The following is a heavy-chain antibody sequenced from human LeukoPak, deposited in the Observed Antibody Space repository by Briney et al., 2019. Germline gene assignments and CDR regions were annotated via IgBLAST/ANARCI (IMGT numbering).Heavy chain of an antibody. CDR3: ASCPYAPGVYYYYMDV. CDR1: GGTFSSYA. V-gene: IGHV1-69*05. D-gene: IGHD2-2*01. Sequence: SVKVSCRASGGTFSSYAISWVRQAPGQGLEWMGGIIPIFGTANYAQKFQGRVTITTDESTSTAYMELSSLRSEDTAVYYCASCPYAPGVYYYYMDVWGKGTTVTVSS. J-gene: IGHJ6*03. CDR2: IIPIFGTA.